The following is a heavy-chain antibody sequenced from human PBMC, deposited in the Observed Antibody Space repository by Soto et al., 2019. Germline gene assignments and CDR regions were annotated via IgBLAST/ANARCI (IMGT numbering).Heavy chain of an antibody. CDR2: IIPIFGTA. D-gene: IGHD3-22*01. J-gene: IGHJ3*02. Sequence: SVKVSCKASGGTFSSYAISWVRQAPGQGLEWMGGIIPIFGTANYAQKFQGRVTITADESTSTAYTELSSLRSEDTAVYYCARAIVYYDSSGYSMGAFDIWGQGTMVTVSS. V-gene: IGHV1-69*13. CDR1: GGTFSSYA. CDR3: ARAIVYYDSSGYSMGAFDI.